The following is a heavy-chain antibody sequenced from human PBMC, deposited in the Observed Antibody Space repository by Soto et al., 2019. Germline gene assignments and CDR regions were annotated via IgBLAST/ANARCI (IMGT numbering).Heavy chain of an antibody. CDR3: ARGFAIDWYTYYFDS. CDR2: ISYSGAT. D-gene: IGHD3-9*01. J-gene: IGHJ4*02. V-gene: IGHV4-59*08. CDR1: GASISGYH. Sequence: QVQLQESGPGLVKPSETLSLTCTVSGASISGYHWSWIRQPPGKGLECLGYISYSGATNYNPSLKRRVTMXXDXSXNQFSLQLNSVTAADTAVYYCARGFAIDWYTYYFDSWGQGPLVTVSS.